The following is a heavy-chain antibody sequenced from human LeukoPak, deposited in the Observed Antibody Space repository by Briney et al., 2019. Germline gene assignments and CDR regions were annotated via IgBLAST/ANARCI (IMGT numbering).Heavy chain of an antibody. Sequence: GGSLRLSCAASGFTFSSHAMGWVRQAPGKGLEWVSTIGTSGSKTYYADSVRGRFTISRDNSKNTLYLQMNSLRAEDTAVYYCVKRDYSLAHFDFWGQGTLATVSS. CDR2: IGTSGSKT. V-gene: IGHV3-23*01. J-gene: IGHJ4*02. CDR3: VKRDYSLAHFDF. CDR1: GFTFSSHA. D-gene: IGHD4-11*01.